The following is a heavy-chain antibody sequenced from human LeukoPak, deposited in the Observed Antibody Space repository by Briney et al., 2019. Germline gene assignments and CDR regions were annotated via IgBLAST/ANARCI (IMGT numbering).Heavy chain of an antibody. J-gene: IGHJ1*01. Sequence: GGSLRLSCAVSGFTFSTSAMSWVRQIPGKGLEWVSAIAPNGGSREYRDSVKGRFTISRDNSKNTLFLQMDSLRDEDTALYYCAIRGVSGTKYFQHWGQGTLVTVSS. D-gene: IGHD1-14*01. V-gene: IGHV3-23*01. CDR1: GFTFSTSA. CDR2: IAPNGGSR. CDR3: AIRGVSGTKYFQH.